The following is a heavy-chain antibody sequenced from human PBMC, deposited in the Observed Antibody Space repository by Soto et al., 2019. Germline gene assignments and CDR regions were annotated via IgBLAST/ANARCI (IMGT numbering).Heavy chain of an antibody. V-gene: IGHV3-23*01. Sequence: GGSLRLSCAVSGITFSSYAMSWVRQAPGKGLEFVSTISGTGSSTYYADSVRGRFTISRDNSQNTLYLQMNSLTTEDTAVYYCVTYDYIWGSHRYRWAYWGQGILVTVSS. J-gene: IGHJ4*02. CDR2: ISGTGSST. D-gene: IGHD3-16*02. CDR1: GITFSSYA. CDR3: VTYDYIWGSHRYRWAY.